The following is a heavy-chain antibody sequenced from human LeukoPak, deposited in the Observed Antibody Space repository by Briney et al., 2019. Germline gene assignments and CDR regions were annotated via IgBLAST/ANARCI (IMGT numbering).Heavy chain of an antibody. V-gene: IGHV1-8*01. J-gene: IGHJ5*02. CDR1: GYTFTSYD. CDR3: ARPGGQLLPYNWFDA. D-gene: IGHD2-2*01. Sequence: ASVTVSCKASGYTFTSYDINWVRQATGQGLEWMGWINPNSGNTGYAQKFQGRVTITRNTSISTAYMELSSLRSEDTAVYYCARPGGQLLPYNWFDAWGQGTLVTVSS. CDR2: INPNSGNT.